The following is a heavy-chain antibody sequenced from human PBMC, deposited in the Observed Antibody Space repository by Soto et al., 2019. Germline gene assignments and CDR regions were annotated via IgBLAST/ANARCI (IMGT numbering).Heavy chain of an antibody. Sequence: EVQLLDSGGVLVQPGGSVRLSCAASGFTFSSYAMSWVRQAPGKGLEWVSAISGSGGSTYYADSVKGRFTISRDNPKNRLDLQMNSPRDEDTAVYYCAKDFNAAGFDYWGQGTLVTVSS. V-gene: IGHV3-23*01. J-gene: IGHJ4*02. CDR2: ISGSGGST. CDR1: GFTFSSYA. CDR3: AKDFNAAGFDY. D-gene: IGHD2-15*01.